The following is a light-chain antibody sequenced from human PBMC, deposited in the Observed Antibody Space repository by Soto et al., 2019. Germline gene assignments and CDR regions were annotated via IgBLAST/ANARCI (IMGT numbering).Light chain of an antibody. CDR3: QQRYSTPRT. J-gene: IGKJ1*01. CDR2: AAS. CDR1: QSISSY. Sequence: DIQMTQSPSSLSASVGDRVTITCRASQSISSYVNWYQQKPGKAPKLLIYAASSLQSGVPSRFRGSGSGTDFTLTISSLKPEDFATYYCQQRYSTPRTFDQGTKVEIK. V-gene: IGKV1-39*01.